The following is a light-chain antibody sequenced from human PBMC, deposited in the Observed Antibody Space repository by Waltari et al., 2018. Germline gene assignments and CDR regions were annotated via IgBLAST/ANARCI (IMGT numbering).Light chain of an antibody. V-gene: IGLV2-11*01. CDR1: GSYGGDSNY. J-gene: IGLJ3*02. CDR3: CSYAGTWV. CDR2: AVT. Sequence: QSALTQPRSVSGSPGQSVTISCTGTGSYGGDSNYVSWYQPHPGEAPKLVIYAVTKRPAGVPARFSGSKSGNSASLTVSGLQSEDEADYYCCSYAGTWVFGGGTKLTVL.